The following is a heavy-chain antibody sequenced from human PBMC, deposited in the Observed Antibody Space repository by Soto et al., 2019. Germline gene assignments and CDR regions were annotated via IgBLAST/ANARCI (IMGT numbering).Heavy chain of an antibody. J-gene: IGHJ4*02. Sequence: PSETLSLTCTVSGGSISSGGYYWSWIRQHPGKGLEWIGFIYYSGYTYYNPSLKSRVSISVDTSKNQFSLKLSSVTAADTAVYYCAGVLGYCTGGNCYPDYWGQGTLVTVSS. CDR3: AGVLGYCTGGNCYPDY. D-gene: IGHD2-15*01. CDR2: IYYSGYT. CDR1: GGSISSGGYY. V-gene: IGHV4-31*03.